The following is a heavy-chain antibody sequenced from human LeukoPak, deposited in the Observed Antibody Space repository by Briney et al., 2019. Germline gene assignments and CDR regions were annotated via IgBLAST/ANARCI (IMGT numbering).Heavy chain of an antibody. J-gene: IGHJ4*02. V-gene: IGHV4-4*02. D-gene: IGHD6-19*01. Sequence: SGTLSLTCAVSGGSISSSNWWSWVRRPPGKGLEWIGEIYHSGSTNYNPSLKSRVTISVDKSKNQFSLKLSSVTAADTAVYYCARGSGSSGWYGFDYWGQGTLVTVSS. CDR1: GGSISSSNW. CDR2: IYHSGST. CDR3: ARGSGSSGWYGFDY.